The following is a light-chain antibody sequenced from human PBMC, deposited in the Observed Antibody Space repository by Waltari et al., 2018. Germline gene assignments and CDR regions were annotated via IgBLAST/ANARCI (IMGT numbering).Light chain of an antibody. CDR2: SND. CDR1: YSNIGSNI. J-gene: IGLJ2*01. V-gene: IGLV1-44*01. CDR3: ATWDDRLTGVV. Sequence: QSVLTQPPSASGTPGQRVTISSSGSYSNIGSNILTWYQQLPGTAPKLLIYSNDYRPSGVPDRFSGSKSGTSASLAISWLQSEDEADYYCATWDDRLTGVVFGGGTRVTVL.